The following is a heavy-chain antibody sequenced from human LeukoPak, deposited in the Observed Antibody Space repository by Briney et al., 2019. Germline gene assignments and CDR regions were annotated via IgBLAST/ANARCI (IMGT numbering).Heavy chain of an antibody. J-gene: IGHJ5*02. V-gene: IGHV4-39*01. D-gene: IGHD5-24*01. CDR1: GGSISSSSYN. CDR3: ARHPSGRMWLQQGGWFDP. CDR2: IDNTGST. Sequence: PSETLSLTCTVSGGSISSSSYNWGWIRQPPGKGLEWIGTIDNTGSTYYNPSLKSRVAISVDTSKDQLSLKLSSVTAADTAVYYCARHPSGRMWLQQGGWFDPWGQGTLVTVSS.